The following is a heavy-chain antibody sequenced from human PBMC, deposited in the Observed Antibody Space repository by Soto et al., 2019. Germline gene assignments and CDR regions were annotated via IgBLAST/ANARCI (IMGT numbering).Heavy chain of an antibody. CDR1: GFPFSFYS. V-gene: IGHV3-48*02. J-gene: IGHJ4*02. CDR2: ITSTSSAI. D-gene: IGHD1-1*01. Sequence: GGSLGLSCAASGFPFSFYSMNWVRQAPGKGLEWISYITSTSSAINYADSVRGRFTISRDNAMRSLFLHMNSLRDEDTAVYYCARDGKGAAYTHGPYYFXYWGQGALVXVSS. CDR3: ARDGKGAAYTHGPYYFXY.